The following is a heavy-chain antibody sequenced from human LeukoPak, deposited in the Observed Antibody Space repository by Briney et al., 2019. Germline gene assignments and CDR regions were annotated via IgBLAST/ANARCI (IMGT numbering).Heavy chain of an antibody. CDR3: ARGRLTEYSSLLFDY. CDR1: GGSLNGYY. CDR2: ISHSGTT. D-gene: IGHD6-13*01. Sequence: SEILSLTCAVYGGSLNGYYWSWIHQPPGKGLEWIGEISHSGTTYYNPTLKSRVTVSVDTTKNQFSLKLSSVTAADTAVYYCARGRLTEYSSLLFDYWGQGALVTVSS. V-gene: IGHV4-34*01. J-gene: IGHJ4*02.